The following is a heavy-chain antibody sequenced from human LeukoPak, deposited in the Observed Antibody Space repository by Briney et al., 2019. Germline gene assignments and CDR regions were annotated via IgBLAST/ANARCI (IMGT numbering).Heavy chain of an antibody. CDR3: ASQRPFTMVRGVTFDY. V-gene: IGHV4-61*01. D-gene: IGHD3-10*01. J-gene: IGHJ4*02. Sequence: PSETLSLTCTVSGGSISSGSYYWSWIRQPPGKGLEWIGYIYYSGSTNYNPSLKSRVTISVDTSKNQFSLKLSSVTAADTAVYYCASQRPFTMVRGVTFDYWGQGTLVTVSS. CDR2: IYYSGST. CDR1: GGSISSGSYY.